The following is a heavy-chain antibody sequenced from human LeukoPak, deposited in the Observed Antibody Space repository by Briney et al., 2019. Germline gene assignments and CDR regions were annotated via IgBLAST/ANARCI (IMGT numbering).Heavy chain of an antibody. CDR3: ARAAYGDYAIY. Sequence: ASVKVSCKASGYTFTGYYMHWVRQAPGQGLEWMGWINPNSGGTNYAQTFQGRVTMTRDTSISTAFLELSRLRSDDTAVYYCARAAYGDYAIYWGQGTLVTVSS. CDR1: GYTFTGYY. V-gene: IGHV1-2*02. CDR2: INPNSGGT. D-gene: IGHD4-17*01. J-gene: IGHJ4*02.